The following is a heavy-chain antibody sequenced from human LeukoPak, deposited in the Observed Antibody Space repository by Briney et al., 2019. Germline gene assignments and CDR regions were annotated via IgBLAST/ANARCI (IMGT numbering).Heavy chain of an antibody. V-gene: IGHV4-34*01. CDR3: ARVREYDYIWGSYRYYFDY. CDR2: INHSGST. J-gene: IGHJ4*02. Sequence: SETLSLTCAFYGGSFSGYYWSWIRQPPGKGLVLIVEINHSGSTNYNPSLKSRVTISVDTSKNQFSLKLSSVTAADTAVYYCARVREYDYIWGSYRYYFDYWGQGTLVTVSS. D-gene: IGHD3-16*02. CDR1: GGSFSGYY.